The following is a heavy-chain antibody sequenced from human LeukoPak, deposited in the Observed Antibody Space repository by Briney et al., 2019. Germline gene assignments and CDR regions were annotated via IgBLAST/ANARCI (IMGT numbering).Heavy chain of an antibody. D-gene: IGHD3-22*01. Sequence: SETLSLTCAVYGGSFSGYYWSWIRQPPGKGREWIGEINHSGSTNYNPSLKSRVTISVDTSKNQFSLKLSSVTAADTAVYYCARGPVGDDSSDYFDYWGQGTLVTVSS. V-gene: IGHV4-34*01. J-gene: IGHJ4*02. CDR3: ARGPVGDDSSDYFDY. CDR1: GGSFSGYY. CDR2: INHSGST.